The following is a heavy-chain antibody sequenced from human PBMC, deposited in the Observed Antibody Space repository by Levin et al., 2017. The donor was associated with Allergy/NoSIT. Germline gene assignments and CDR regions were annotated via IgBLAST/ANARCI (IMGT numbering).Heavy chain of an antibody. CDR1: GGSISSYY. Sequence: SETLSLTCTVSGGSISSYYWSWIRQPPGKGLEWTGYIYYSGSTNYNPSLKSRVTISVDTSKNQFSLKLSSVTAADTAVYYCARGYNYGTTPIDYWGQGTLVTVSS. D-gene: IGHD5-18*01. J-gene: IGHJ4*02. CDR2: IYYSGST. V-gene: IGHV4-59*01. CDR3: ARGYNYGTTPIDY.